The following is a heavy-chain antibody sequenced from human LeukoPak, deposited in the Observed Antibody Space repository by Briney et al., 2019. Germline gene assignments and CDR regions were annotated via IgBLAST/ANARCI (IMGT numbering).Heavy chain of an antibody. CDR2: ISGSGGST. CDR3: AKDTAVAGAYYFDY. J-gene: IGHJ4*02. Sequence: PGGSLRHSCAASGFTVSSYAMSWVRQAPGKGLEWVSAISGSGGSTYYADSVKGRFTFSRENSKNTLSLQMNSLRAEDTGVYYCAKDTAVAGAYYFDYWGQGTLVTVSS. V-gene: IGHV3-23*01. D-gene: IGHD6-19*01. CDR1: GFTVSSYA.